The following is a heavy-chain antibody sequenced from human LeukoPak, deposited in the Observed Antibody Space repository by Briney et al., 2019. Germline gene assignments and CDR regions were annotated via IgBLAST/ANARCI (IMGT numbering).Heavy chain of an antibody. CDR2: IYYSGST. CDR3: AGSKGYGLQSYWGPKHFDY. V-gene: IGHV4-31*03. J-gene: IGHJ4*02. CDR1: GGSISSGGYY. D-gene: IGHD7-27*01. Sequence: PSQTLSLTCTVSGGSISSGGYYWSWIRQHPGKGLEWIGYIYYSGSTYYNPSLKSRVTISVDTSKNQFSLKLSSVTAADTAVYYCAGSKGYGLQSYWGPKHFDYWGQGTLVTVSS.